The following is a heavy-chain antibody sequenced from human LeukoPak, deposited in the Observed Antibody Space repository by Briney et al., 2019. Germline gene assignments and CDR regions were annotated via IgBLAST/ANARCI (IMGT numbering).Heavy chain of an antibody. CDR2: INHSGST. V-gene: IGHV4-34*01. CDR1: GGSFSGYY. J-gene: IGHJ4*02. CDR3: ARGLRELLSY. Sequence: SETLSLTCAVYGGSFSGYYWSWIRQPPGKGLEWIGEINHSGSTNYNPSLKSRVTISVDTSKNQFSLKLSSVTAADTAVYYCARGLRELLSYWGQGTLVTVSS. D-gene: IGHD3-10*01.